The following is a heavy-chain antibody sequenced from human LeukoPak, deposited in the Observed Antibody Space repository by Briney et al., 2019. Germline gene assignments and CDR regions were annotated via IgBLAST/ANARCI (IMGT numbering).Heavy chain of an antibody. CDR1: GFTFSSYW. V-gene: IGHV3-7*01. CDR3: ARERELLPFDY. Sequence: GGSLRLSCAASGFTFSSYWMGWVRQAPGKGLEWVANIKQDGSEKYYVDSVKGRFTISRDNAKNSLYLQMNSLRAEDTAVYYCARERELLPFDYWGQGTLVTVSS. CDR2: IKQDGSEK. J-gene: IGHJ4*02. D-gene: IGHD1-26*01.